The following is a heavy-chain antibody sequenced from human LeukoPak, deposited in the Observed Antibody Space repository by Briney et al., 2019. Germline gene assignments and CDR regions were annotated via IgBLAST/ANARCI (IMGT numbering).Heavy chain of an antibody. Sequence: SETLSLTCAVYGGSFSGYYWSWIRQPPGKGLEWIGEINHSGSTNYNPSLESRVTISVDTSKNQFSLKLSSVTAADTAVYYCARVLGSYYINAFDIWGQGTMVTVSS. CDR2: INHSGST. D-gene: IGHD1-26*01. V-gene: IGHV4-34*01. J-gene: IGHJ3*02. CDR1: GGSFSGYY. CDR3: ARVLGSYYINAFDI.